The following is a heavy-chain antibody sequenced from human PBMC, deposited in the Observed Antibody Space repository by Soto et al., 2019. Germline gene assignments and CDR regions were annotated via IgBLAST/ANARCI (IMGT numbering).Heavy chain of an antibody. D-gene: IGHD3-22*01. V-gene: IGHV1-69*12. J-gene: IGHJ4*02. CDR1: GTTFSNFA. CDR2: IILPFGTP. Sequence: QVRLVQSGAEVKKTGSSVKVSCEASGTTFSNFAIGWVRQAPGQGLEWMGGIILPFGTPDYAQKFQCRVTTSAHESMTTAYMELRGVRSEDTAFYYCRRGPDYEVYFDYWGQGSLVTVSS. CDR3: RRGPDYEVYFDY.